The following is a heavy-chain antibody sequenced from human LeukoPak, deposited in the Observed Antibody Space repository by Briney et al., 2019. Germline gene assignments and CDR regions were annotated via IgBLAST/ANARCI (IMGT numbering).Heavy chain of an antibody. CDR2: ISGSGGST. CDR3: AKDPRGYYDSSGPRYFQH. V-gene: IGHV3-23*01. Sequence: GGSLRLSCAASGFTFSSYAMSWVRQAPGKGLEWVSAISGSGGSTYYADSVKGRFTISRDNSKNTLYLQMNSLRAEDTAVYYCAKDPRGYYDSSGPRYFQHWGQGTLVTVSS. J-gene: IGHJ1*01. CDR1: GFTFSSYA. D-gene: IGHD3-22*01.